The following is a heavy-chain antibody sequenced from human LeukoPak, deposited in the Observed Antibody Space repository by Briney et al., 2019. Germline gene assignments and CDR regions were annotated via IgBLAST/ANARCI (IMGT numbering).Heavy chain of an antibody. D-gene: IGHD3-22*01. Sequence: GGSLRLSCAASGFTFSSYAMSWVRQAPGKGLEWVSAISGSGGSTYYADSVKGRFTISRDHSKNTLYLQMNSLRAEDTAVYYCARFDYYDSSGYQTYWGQGTLVTVSS. CDR1: GFTFSSYA. CDR2: ISGSGGST. V-gene: IGHV3-23*01. J-gene: IGHJ4*02. CDR3: ARFDYYDSSGYQTY.